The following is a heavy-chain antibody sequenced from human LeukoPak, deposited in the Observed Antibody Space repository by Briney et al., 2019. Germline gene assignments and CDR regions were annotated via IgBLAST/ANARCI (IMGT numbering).Heavy chain of an antibody. CDR3: ARGIYGSGSSRPLYYYYMDV. D-gene: IGHD3-10*01. CDR1: GGTFSSYA. J-gene: IGHJ6*03. CDR2: IIPIFGTA. Sequence: SVKVSCKASGGTFSSYAISWVRQAPGQGLEWMGGIIPIFGTANYAQKFQGRVTITADESTSTAYMELSSLRSEDTAVYYCARGIYGSGSSRPLYYYYMDVWGKGTTVTISS. V-gene: IGHV1-69*01.